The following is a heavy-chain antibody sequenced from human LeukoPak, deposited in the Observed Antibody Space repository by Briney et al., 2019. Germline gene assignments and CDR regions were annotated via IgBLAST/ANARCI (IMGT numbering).Heavy chain of an antibody. Sequence: PSETLSLTCAVYGGSFSGYYWSWIRQPPGKGLEWIGEINHSGSTNYNPSLKSRVTISVDTSKNQFSLKLSSVTAADTAVYYCARRGYSGYVARLFDYWGQGTLVTVSS. CDR2: INHSGST. V-gene: IGHV4-34*01. CDR1: GGSFSGYY. CDR3: ARRGYSGYVARLFDY. D-gene: IGHD5-12*01. J-gene: IGHJ4*02.